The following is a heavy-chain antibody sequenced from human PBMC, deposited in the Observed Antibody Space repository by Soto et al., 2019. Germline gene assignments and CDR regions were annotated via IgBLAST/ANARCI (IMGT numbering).Heavy chain of an antibody. V-gene: IGHV3-15*01. Sequence: PGGSLRLSCAASGFTFSNAWMSWVRQAPGKGLEWVGRIKSKTDGGTTDYAAPVKGRFTISRDDSKNTLYLQMNSLKTEDTAVYYCTTDVRNEGFLEWFQYGYYYGMDVWGQGTTVTVSS. CDR3: TTDVRNEGFLEWFQYGYYYGMDV. D-gene: IGHD3-3*01. CDR1: GFTFSNAW. J-gene: IGHJ6*02. CDR2: IKSKTDGGTT.